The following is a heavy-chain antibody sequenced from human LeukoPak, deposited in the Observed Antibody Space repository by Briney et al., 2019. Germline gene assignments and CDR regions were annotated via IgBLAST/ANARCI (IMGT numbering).Heavy chain of an antibody. CDR2: ISWNSGSI. J-gene: IGHJ4*02. CDR1: GFTFDDYA. D-gene: IGHD5-18*01. CDR3: AKDMGYSYAAGFDY. V-gene: IGHV3-9*03. Sequence: PGGSLRLSCAASGFTFDDYAMHWVRQAPGKGLEWVSGISWNSGSIGYADSVKGRFTISRDNAKNSLYLQMNSLRAEDMALYYCAKDMGYSYAAGFDYWGQGTLVTVSS.